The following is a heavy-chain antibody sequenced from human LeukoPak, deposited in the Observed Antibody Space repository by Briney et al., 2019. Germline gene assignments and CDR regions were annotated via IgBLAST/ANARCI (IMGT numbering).Heavy chain of an antibody. CDR1: GASFSGFF. V-gene: IGHV4-34*01. D-gene: IGHD2/OR15-2a*01. J-gene: IGHJ1*01. CDR2: ISYDGST. Sequence: SGTLSVTCAVHGASFSGFFWSWIRQSPGKGLEFIGEISYDGSTNSKPSVNGRVTISVDTSKNKFSLKLSSVTAADTAVYYCAANRDDHKPPHNWGQGILVTVSA. CDR3: AANRDDHKPPHN.